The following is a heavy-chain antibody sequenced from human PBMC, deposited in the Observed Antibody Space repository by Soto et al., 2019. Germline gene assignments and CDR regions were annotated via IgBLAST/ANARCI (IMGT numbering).Heavy chain of an antibody. CDR2: ISWNSGSNK. CDR3: AYTLFLEWLFTFDY. V-gene: IGHV3-9*01. Sequence: GGSLRLSCAASGFTFDDYAMHWVRQAPGKGLEWVSGISWNSGSNKYYADSVKGRFTISRDNSKNTPYLQMNSLRAEDTAVYYCAYTLFLEWLFTFDYWGQGTLVTVSS. J-gene: IGHJ4*02. D-gene: IGHD3-3*01. CDR1: GFTFDDYA.